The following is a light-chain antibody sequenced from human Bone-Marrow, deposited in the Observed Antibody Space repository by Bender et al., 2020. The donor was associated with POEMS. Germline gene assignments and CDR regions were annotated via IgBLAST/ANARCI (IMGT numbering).Light chain of an antibody. J-gene: IGLJ3*02. CDR3: QSYDNSLGGWV. CDR2: EVY. V-gene: IGLV2-8*01. Sequence: QSALTQPPSASGSPGQSLTISCTGSNTDVGGYDYVSWYQQHPGKAPKLMIYEVYKRPSGVPDRFSGSKSGNTASLTVSGLQADDEADYYCQSYDNSLGGWVFGGGTKLTVL. CDR1: NTDVGGYDY.